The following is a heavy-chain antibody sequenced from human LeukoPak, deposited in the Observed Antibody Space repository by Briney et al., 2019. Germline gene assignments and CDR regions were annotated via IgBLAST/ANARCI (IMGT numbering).Heavy chain of an antibody. V-gene: IGHV3-64*01. Sequence: TGGSLRPSCAAPGFTLSSFSMPWVRQAPGEGLEYVSAISSNGGSTYYANSVKGRFTISRDNSKNTLYLQMGSLRAEDMAVYYCARVKRGEMATIYFDYWGQGTLVTVSS. D-gene: IGHD5-24*01. CDR2: ISSNGGST. CDR1: GFTLSSFS. CDR3: ARVKRGEMATIYFDY. J-gene: IGHJ4*02.